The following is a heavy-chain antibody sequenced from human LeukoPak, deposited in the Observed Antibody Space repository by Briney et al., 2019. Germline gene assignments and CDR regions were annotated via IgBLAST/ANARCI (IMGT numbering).Heavy chain of an antibody. CDR3: AKVARGYSYGCLDF. J-gene: IGHJ4*02. V-gene: IGHV3-30*18. D-gene: IGHD5-18*01. CDR2: ISYDGSNK. CDR1: GFTFSSYG. Sequence: GRSLRLSCAASGFTFSSYGMHWVRQAPVKGLEWVAVISYDGSNKYYADSVEGRFTISRDNSKNTLYLQVNSLRPEGSAVYYCAKVARGYSYGCLDFWGQGTLVTVSS.